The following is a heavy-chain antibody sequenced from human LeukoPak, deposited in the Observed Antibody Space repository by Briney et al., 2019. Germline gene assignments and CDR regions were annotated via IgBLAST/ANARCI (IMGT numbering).Heavy chain of an antibody. CDR1: GGSISDNY. CDR2: AYYSGHT. V-gene: IGHV4-59*08. Sequence: SETLSLTCTVSGGSISDNYWSWIRQPPGKGLEWIGYAYYSGHTNYNSSLKSRVTLSLDTSKSQFSLRLSSVTAADTAVYFCARHPFATPFDYWGPGTLVTVSS. CDR3: ARHPFATPFDY. J-gene: IGHJ4*02. D-gene: IGHD2-15*01.